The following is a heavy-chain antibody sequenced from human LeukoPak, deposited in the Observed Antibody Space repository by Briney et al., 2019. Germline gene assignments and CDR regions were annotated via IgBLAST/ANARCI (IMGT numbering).Heavy chain of an antibody. V-gene: IGHV3-23*01. CDR2: ISDSGGST. D-gene: IGHD6-19*01. Sequence: GRSLRLSCAASGFTFSSYAMSWVRQTPGKGLEWVSGISDSGGSTYYADSVKGRFTISRDNSKNTLYLQMNSLRAEVTAIYCCAKMPVSNSSGWSTFDYWGQGTLVTVSS. CDR3: AKMPVSNSSGWSTFDY. J-gene: IGHJ4*02. CDR1: GFTFSSYA.